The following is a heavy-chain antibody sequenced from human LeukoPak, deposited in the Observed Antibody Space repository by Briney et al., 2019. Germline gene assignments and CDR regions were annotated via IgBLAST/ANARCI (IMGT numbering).Heavy chain of an antibody. CDR1: GFTFSSYS. J-gene: IGHJ4*02. Sequence: TGGSLRLSCAASGFTFSSYSMNWVRQAPGKGLEWVSYIISSSSTVYYADSVKGRFTISRDNAKNSLYLQMNSLRAEDTAVYYCARVLSLGITMVRGVIMGFDYWGQGTLVTVSS. CDR2: IISSSSTV. CDR3: ARVLSLGITMVRGVIMGFDY. D-gene: IGHD3-10*01. V-gene: IGHV3-48*04.